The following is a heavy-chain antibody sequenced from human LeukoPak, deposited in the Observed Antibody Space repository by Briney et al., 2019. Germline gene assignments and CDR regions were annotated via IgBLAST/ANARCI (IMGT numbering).Heavy chain of an antibody. CDR2: IIPIFGTA. CDR1: GGTFSSYA. J-gene: IGHJ4*02. Sequence: SVKVSCKASGGTFSSYAISWVRQAPGQGLEWMGGIIPIFGTANYAQKFQGRVTITADESTSTAYMELSSLRSEDTAVYYCASRYGSGSFGRFDYWGQGTLVTVSS. CDR3: ASRYGSGSFGRFDY. D-gene: IGHD3-10*01. V-gene: IGHV1-69*13.